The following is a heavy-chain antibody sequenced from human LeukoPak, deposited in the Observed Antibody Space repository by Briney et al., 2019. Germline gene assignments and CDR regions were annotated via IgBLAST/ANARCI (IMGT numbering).Heavy chain of an antibody. CDR2: ISSNGVTL. J-gene: IGHJ4*02. Sequence: GGSLRLSCATSEFIFSNYKMHWVRQTPGKGLEYVSGISSNGVTLYYAMSVKGRFTISRGNSKNTLYLQMGSLKTEDMAVYYCARNAEGTAHFDYWGQGTLVTVSS. CDR3: ARNAEGTAHFDY. V-gene: IGHV3-64*01. D-gene: IGHD1-7*01. CDR1: EFIFSNYK.